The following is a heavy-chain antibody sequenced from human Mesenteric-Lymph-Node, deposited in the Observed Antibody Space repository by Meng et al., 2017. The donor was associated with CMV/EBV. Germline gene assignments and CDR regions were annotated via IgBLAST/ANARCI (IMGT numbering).Heavy chain of an antibody. V-gene: IGHV3-74*01. CDR1: GFTFSSYW. J-gene: IGHJ4*02. CDR2: INSDGSST. D-gene: IGHD3-3*01. Sequence: GGSLRLSCAASGFTFSSYWMHWVRQAPGKGLVWVSRINSDGSSTSYADSVKGRFTISRDNAKNTLYLQMNSLRAEDTAVYYCARDRRHTYDFWSGYHEPFDYWGQGTLVTVSS. CDR3: ARDRRHTYDFWSGYHEPFDY.